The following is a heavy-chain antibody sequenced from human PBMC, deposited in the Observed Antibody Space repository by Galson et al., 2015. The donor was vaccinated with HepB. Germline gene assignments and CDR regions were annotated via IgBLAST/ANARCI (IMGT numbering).Heavy chain of an antibody. CDR2: ISGSGGST. D-gene: IGHD3-9*01. CDR1: GFTFSSYA. Sequence: SLRLSCAASGFTFSSYAMSWVRQAPGKGLEWVSAISGSGGSTYYADSVKGRFTISRDNSKNTLYLQMNSLRAEDTAVYYCAKFYFDWLTPLGYWGQGTLVTVSS. V-gene: IGHV3-23*01. CDR3: AKFYFDWLTPLGY. J-gene: IGHJ4*02.